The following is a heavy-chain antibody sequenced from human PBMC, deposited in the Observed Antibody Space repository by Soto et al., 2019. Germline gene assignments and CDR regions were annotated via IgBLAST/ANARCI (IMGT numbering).Heavy chain of an antibody. Sequence: SVKVSCKASGGTFSSYAISWVRQAPGQGLEWMGGIIPIFGTANYAQKFQGRVTITADESTSTAYMELSSLRSEDTAVYYCAREPYCGGDCYSTFDYWGQGTLVTVSS. CDR1: GGTFSSYA. J-gene: IGHJ4*02. V-gene: IGHV1-69*13. CDR2: IIPIFGTA. CDR3: AREPYCGGDCYSTFDY. D-gene: IGHD2-21*02.